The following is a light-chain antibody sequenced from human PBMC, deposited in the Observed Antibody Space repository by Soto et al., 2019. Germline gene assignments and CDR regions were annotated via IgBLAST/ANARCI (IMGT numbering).Light chain of an antibody. CDR2: DVT. CDR1: SSDVGAYNY. J-gene: IGLJ3*02. CDR3: CSYAGSSLLV. V-gene: IGLV2-11*01. Sequence: QSVLTQPRSVSGSPGQSVTISCTGTSSDVGAYNYVSWYQHHPGKAPKLVIYDVTKRPSGVPDRFAGSKSGNTASLTISGLQAEDEADYYCCSYAGSSLLVFGGGTKLTVL.